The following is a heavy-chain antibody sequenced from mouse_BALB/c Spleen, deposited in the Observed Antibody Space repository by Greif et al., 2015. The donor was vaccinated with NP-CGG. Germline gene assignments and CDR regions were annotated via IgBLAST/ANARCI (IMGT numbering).Heavy chain of an antibody. CDR2: IYPGDGDT. Sequence: VQVVESGAELVRPGSSVKISCKASGYAFSSYWMNWVKQRPGQGLEWIGQIYPGDGDTNYNGKFKGKATLTADKSSSTAYMQLSSLTSEDSAVYFCARGSGGNPLYYAMDYWGQGTSVTVSS. V-gene: IGHV1-80*01. CDR3: ARGSGGNPLYYAMDY. J-gene: IGHJ4*01. CDR1: GYAFSSYW. D-gene: IGHD2-1*01.